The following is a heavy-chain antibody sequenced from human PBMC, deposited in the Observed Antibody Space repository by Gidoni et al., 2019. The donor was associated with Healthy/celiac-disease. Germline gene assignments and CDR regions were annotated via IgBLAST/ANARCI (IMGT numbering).Heavy chain of an antibody. V-gene: IGHV1-24*01. Sequence: QVQLVQSGAEVKKPGASVKVSCKVSGYTLTELSMHWVRQAPGKGLEWMGGFDPEDGETIYAQKFQGRVTMTEDTSTDTAYMELSSLRSEDTAVYYCATAKPYYYDSSGYYPRNWFDPWGQGTLVTVSS. D-gene: IGHD3-22*01. CDR2: FDPEDGET. CDR1: GYTLTELS. J-gene: IGHJ5*02. CDR3: ATAKPYYYDSSGYYPRNWFDP.